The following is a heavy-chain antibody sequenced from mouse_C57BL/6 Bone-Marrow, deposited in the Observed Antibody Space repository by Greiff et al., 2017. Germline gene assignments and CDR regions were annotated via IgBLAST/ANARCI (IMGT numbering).Heavy chain of an antibody. Sequence: QVQLQQPGAELVKPGASVKLSCKASGYTFTSYWLPWVKQRPGQGLEWIGMIYPNSGSTNYNEKFKSTATLTVDKSSSTAYMKLSSLTSEDSAVYYCARTMMVARGFAYWGQGTLVTVSA. CDR2: IYPNSGST. CDR3: ARTMMVARGFAY. V-gene: IGHV1-64*01. D-gene: IGHD2-3*01. CDR1: GYTFTSYW. J-gene: IGHJ3*01.